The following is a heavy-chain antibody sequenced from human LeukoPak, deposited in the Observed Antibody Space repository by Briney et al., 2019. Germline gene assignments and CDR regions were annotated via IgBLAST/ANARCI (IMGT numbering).Heavy chain of an antibody. V-gene: IGHV4-59*01. Sequence: PSETLSLTCTVSGGSISSYYWSWIRQPPGKGLEWIGYIYYSGSTNYNPSLKSRVTISVDTSKNQFSLKLSSVTAADTAVYYCARARGYYDSSGYYYSYYFDYWGQGTLVTVSS. J-gene: IGHJ4*02. CDR2: IYYSGST. CDR1: GGSISSYY. CDR3: ARARGYYDSSGYYYSYYFDY. D-gene: IGHD3-22*01.